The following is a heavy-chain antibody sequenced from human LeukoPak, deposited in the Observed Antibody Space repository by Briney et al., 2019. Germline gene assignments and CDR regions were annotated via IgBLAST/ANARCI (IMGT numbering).Heavy chain of an antibody. Sequence: AAXXFTXXXXXMNWXXXAPGXXLXXVSYISSSGSTIYYADSVKGRFTISRDNAKNSLYLQMNSLRAEDTAVYYCARVRAVVDWFDPWGQGTLVTVSS. CDR3: ARVRAVVDWFDP. V-gene: IGHV3-11*01. CDR2: ISSSGSTI. J-gene: IGHJ5*02. CDR1: XFTXXXXX.